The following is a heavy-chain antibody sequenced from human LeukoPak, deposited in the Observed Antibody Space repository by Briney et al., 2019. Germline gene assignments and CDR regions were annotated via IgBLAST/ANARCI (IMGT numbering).Heavy chain of an antibody. D-gene: IGHD4-17*01. Sequence: SETLSLTCTVSGGSISSYYWSWIRQPPGKGLEWIGYIYYSGSTNYNPSLKSRATISVDTSKNQFSLKLSSVTAADTAVYYCARGHDYGDSGWFDPWGQGTLVTVSS. CDR2: IYYSGST. V-gene: IGHV4-59*01. J-gene: IGHJ5*02. CDR1: GGSISSYY. CDR3: ARGHDYGDSGWFDP.